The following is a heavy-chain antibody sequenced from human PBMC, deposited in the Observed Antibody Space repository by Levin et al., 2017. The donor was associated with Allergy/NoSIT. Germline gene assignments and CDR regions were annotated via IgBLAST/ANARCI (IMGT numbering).Heavy chain of an antibody. V-gene: IGHV4-30-4*01. J-gene: IGHJ4*02. Sequence: SCTVSGGSISSGDYYWSWIRQPPGKGLEWIGYIYYSGSTYYNPSLKSRVTISVDTSKNQFSLKLSSVTAADTAVYYCARGAMVRGDVSDYWGQGTLVTVSS. D-gene: IGHD3-10*01. CDR2: IYYSGST. CDR1: GGSISSGDYY. CDR3: ARGAMVRGDVSDY.